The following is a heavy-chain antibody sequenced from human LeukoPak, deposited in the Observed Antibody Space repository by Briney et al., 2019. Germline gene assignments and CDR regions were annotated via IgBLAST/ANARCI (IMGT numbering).Heavy chain of an antibody. CDR3: ARNVGWYSHDS. V-gene: IGHV4-59*08. Sequence: SETLSLTCTVSGDSLSSHYWSWIRQPPGKGLEWIGYVYGSGSTHYDPSLRSRVTISEDTSKNQFSLKLTSVTAADTAVYYCARNVGWYSHDSWGQGTLVTVSS. J-gene: IGHJ4*02. CDR1: GDSLSSHY. CDR2: VYGSGST. D-gene: IGHD6-19*01.